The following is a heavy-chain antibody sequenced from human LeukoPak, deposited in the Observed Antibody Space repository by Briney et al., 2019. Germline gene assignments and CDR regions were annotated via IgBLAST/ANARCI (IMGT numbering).Heavy chain of an antibody. V-gene: IGHV3-21*01. CDR2: INTGSTYM. Sequence: GGSQSLSCAASGFYFSGYNMNWVRQAPGKGLEWVSSINTGSTYMYYADSVKGRFTISRDNAKNSLHLQMYSLRAEDTAVYFCARVEATTGRNYHYYYMDSWGNGTTVTVSS. J-gene: IGHJ6*03. D-gene: IGHD1-1*01. CDR1: GFYFSGYN. CDR3: ARVEATTGRNYHYYYMDS.